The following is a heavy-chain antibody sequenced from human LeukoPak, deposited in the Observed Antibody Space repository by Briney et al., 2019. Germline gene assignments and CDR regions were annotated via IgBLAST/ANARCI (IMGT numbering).Heavy chain of an antibody. CDR3: ARGPIAVAGIFDY. J-gene: IGHJ4*02. CDR1: GFTFSSYA. D-gene: IGHD6-19*01. Sequence: GGSLRLSCAASGFTFSSYAMHWVRQAPGKGLEWVAVISYDGGNKYYADSVKGRFTISRDNSKNTLYLQMNSLRAEDTAVYYCARGPIAVAGIFDYWGQGTLVTVSS. CDR2: ISYDGGNK. V-gene: IGHV3-30*04.